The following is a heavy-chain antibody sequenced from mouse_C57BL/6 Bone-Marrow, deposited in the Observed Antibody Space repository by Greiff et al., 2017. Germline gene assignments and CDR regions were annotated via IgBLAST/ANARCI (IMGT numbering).Heavy chain of an antibody. CDR1: GFTFSSYA. CDR2: ISDGGSYT. D-gene: IGHD2-5*01. CDR3: AREGGAYYRNYLFAY. V-gene: IGHV5-4*01. J-gene: IGHJ3*01. Sequence: EVKLMESGGGLVKPGGSLKLSCAASGFTFSSYAMSWVRQTPEKRLEWVATISDGGSYTYYPDNVKGRFTISRDNAKNNLYLQMSHLKSEDTAMYYCAREGGAYYRNYLFAYWGQGTLVTVSA.